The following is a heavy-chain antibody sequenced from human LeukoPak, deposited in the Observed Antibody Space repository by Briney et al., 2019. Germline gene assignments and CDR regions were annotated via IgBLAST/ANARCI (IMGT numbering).Heavy chain of an antibody. Sequence: PGGSLRLSCAASGFTFSNAWMSWVRQAPGKGLEWVGRIKSKTDGGTTDYAAPVKGRFTISRDDSKNTLYLQMNSLKTEDTAVYYCTTEYERCSSTSCSINFDYWGQGTLVTVSS. CDR2: IKSKTDGGTT. J-gene: IGHJ4*02. CDR3: TTEYERCSSTSCSINFDY. V-gene: IGHV3-15*01. CDR1: GFTFSNAW. D-gene: IGHD2-2*01.